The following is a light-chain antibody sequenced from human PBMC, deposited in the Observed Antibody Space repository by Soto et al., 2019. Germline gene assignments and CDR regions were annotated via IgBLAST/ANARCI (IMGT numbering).Light chain of an antibody. CDR2: GAS. V-gene: IGKV3D-20*02. CDR3: QQRSNWPPIT. J-gene: IGKJ5*01. CDR1: QSVSSSY. Sequence: PGEIVTLSCRASQSVSSSYLTWYQQKPGQATRLLIYGASTRATSIPARFSGSGSGTDFTLTISSLEPEDFAVYYCQQRSNWPPITFGQGTRLEIK.